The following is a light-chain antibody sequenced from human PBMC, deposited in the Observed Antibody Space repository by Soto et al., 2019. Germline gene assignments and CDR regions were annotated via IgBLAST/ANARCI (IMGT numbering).Light chain of an antibody. CDR2: DDS. Sequence: SYELTQPPSVSVAPGQTARITCGGNNIRTKSVHWYQQKPGQAPVLVVCDDSDRPSGIPERFSGSNSGNTATLTISRVEAGDEAEYFCQVWDSGSEHYVLRAGTTVTGL. V-gene: IGLV3-21*02. CDR1: NIRTKS. J-gene: IGLJ1*01. CDR3: QVWDSGSEHYV.